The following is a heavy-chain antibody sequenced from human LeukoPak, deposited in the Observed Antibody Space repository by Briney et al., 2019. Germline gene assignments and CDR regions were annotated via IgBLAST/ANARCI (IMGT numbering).Heavy chain of an antibody. CDR3: AREQGCSSTSCYLN. CDR2: ISAYNGNT. CDR1: GYTFTSYG. Sequence: ASVKAFCKASGYTFTSYGISWVRQAPGQGLEWMGWISAYNGNTNYAQKLQGRVTMTTDTSTSTAYMELRSLRSDDTAVYYCAREQGCSSTSCYLNWGQGTLVTVSS. J-gene: IGHJ4*02. D-gene: IGHD2-2*01. V-gene: IGHV1-18*01.